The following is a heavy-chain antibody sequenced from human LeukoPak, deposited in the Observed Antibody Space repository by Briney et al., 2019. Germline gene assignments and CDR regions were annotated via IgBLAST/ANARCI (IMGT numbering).Heavy chain of an antibody. CDR2: IYYSGNT. CDR1: GGSISSGGYY. D-gene: IGHD2-15*01. V-gene: IGHV4-31*11. Sequence: SETLFLTCAVSGGSISSGGYYWSWIRQHPGKGLEWIGYIYYSGNTYYNPSLKSRVTISVDTSKNQFSLKLSSVTAADTAVYYCARYRYCSGGSCYRFDPWGQGTLVTVSS. J-gene: IGHJ5*02. CDR3: ARYRYCSGGSCYRFDP.